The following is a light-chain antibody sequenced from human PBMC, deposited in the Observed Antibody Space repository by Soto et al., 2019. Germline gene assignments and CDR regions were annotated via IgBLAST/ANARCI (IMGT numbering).Light chain of an antibody. J-gene: IGLJ3*02. CDR1: SSDVGAYNC. V-gene: IGLV2-14*01. CDR2: EVS. Sequence: QSALTQPASVSGSPGQSITISCTGTSSDVGAYNCVSWYQQYPGKAPKLMIFEVSNRPSGVSNRFSGSKSGNTASLTISGLQAEDEADYYCNSYTRSNTLVFGGGTKVTVL. CDR3: NSYTRSNTLV.